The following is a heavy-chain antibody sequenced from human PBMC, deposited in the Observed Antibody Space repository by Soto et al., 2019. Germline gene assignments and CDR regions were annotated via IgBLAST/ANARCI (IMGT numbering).Heavy chain of an antibody. CDR3: ARDSPKPHDYGDNWFDP. D-gene: IGHD4-17*01. V-gene: IGHV3-21*01. J-gene: IGHJ5*02. Sequence: GGSLRLSCAASGFTFSSYSMNWVRQAPGKGLEWVSSISSSSYIYYADSVKGRFTISRDNAKNSLYLQMNSLGAEDTAVYYCARDSPKPHDYGDNWFDPWGQGTLVTVS. CDR2: ISSSSYI. CDR1: GFTFSSYS.